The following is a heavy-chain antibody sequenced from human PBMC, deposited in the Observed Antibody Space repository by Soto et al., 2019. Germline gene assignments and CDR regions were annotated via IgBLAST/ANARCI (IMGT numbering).Heavy chain of an antibody. J-gene: IGHJ4*02. D-gene: IGHD5-12*01. CDR2: ISYDGSNK. CDR1: GFTFSSYG. CDR3: AKPGGYSGRWLFDY. V-gene: IGHV3-30*18. Sequence: GGSLRLSCAASGFTFSSYGMHWVRQAPGKGLEWVAVISYDGSNKYYADSVKGRFTISRDNSKNTLYLQMNSLRAEDTAVYYCAKPGGYSGRWLFDYWGQGTLVTVSS.